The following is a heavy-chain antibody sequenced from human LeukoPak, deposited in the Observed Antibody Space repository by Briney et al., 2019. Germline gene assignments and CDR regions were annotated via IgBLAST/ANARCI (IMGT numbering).Heavy chain of an antibody. V-gene: IGHV4-4*07. CDR3: ARSLSYDFWSGYYNDWPNWFDP. CDR2: IYTSGST. Sequence: SETLSLTCTDSGGSISSYYWSWIRQPAGKGLEWIGRIYTSGSTNYNPPLKSRVTISVDTSKNQFSLKLSSVTAADTAVYYCARSLSYDFWSGYYNDWPNWFDPWGQGTLVTVSS. CDR1: GGSISSYY. J-gene: IGHJ5*02. D-gene: IGHD3-3*01.